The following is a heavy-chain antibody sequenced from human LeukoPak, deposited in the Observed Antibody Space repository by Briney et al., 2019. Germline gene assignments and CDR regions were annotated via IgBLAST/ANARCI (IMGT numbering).Heavy chain of an antibody. CDR1: GITLSNEG. D-gene: IGHD3/OR15-3a*01. CDR2: ISDSGGNT. Sequence: GGSLRLSCAGSGITLSNEGMSWVRQAPGKGLEWVAGISDSGGNTKYADSVKGRFTISRDNPKNTLYLQMNSLRAEDTAVYFCAKRGVVIRVILVGFHKEAYYFESWGQGALVTVSS. J-gene: IGHJ4*02. V-gene: IGHV3-23*01. CDR3: AKRGVVIRVILVGFHKEAYYFES.